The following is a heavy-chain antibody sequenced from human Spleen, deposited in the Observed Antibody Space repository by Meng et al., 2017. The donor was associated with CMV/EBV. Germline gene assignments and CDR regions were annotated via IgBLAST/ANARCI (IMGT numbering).Heavy chain of an antibody. CDR2: IIPTFGSA. Sequence: SVKVSCKASGGAFNTHGLIWVRQAPGQGLEWMGGIIPTFGSADYAQKFYGRPSINTDEPARTVFMELRSLTSDDTAIYYCARDLQPSACTGPSCDVSMEGWLWGQGTLVTVSS. V-gene: IGHV1-69*05. D-gene: IGHD3-3*01. J-gene: IGHJ4*02. CDR3: ARDLQPSACTGPSCDVSMEGWL. CDR1: GGAFNTHG.